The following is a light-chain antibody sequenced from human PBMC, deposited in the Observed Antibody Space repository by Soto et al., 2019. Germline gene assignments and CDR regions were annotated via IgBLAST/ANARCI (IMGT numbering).Light chain of an antibody. V-gene: IGKV3-20*01. J-gene: IGKJ3*01. CDR2: GAS. CDR3: QQYGSSSFT. Sequence: EIVLTQSPGTLSLSPGERATLSCRASQSVSSSYLAWYQQKPGQAPRLLIYGASSRATGIPDRFSGGGSGTDFTLIISRLEPEDFAVYYCQQYGSSSFTFGPGTKVDIK. CDR1: QSVSSSY.